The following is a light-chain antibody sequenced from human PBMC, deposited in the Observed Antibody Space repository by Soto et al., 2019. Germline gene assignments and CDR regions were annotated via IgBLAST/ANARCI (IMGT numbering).Light chain of an antibody. J-gene: IGLJ2*01. CDR2: LNSDGSH. CDR3: QTWGTGFHVV. V-gene: IGLV4-69*01. CDR1: SGHSDYA. Sequence: QPVLTQSPSASASLGASVKLTCTLSSGHSDYAIAWHQQQPEKGPRYLMKLNSDGSHNKGDGIPDRFSGSSSGAERYLTISSLQSDDEADYYCQTWGTGFHVVFGGGTKLTVL.